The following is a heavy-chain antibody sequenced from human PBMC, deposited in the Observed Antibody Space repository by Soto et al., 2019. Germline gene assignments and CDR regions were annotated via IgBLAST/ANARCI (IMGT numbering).Heavy chain of an antibody. D-gene: IGHD3-22*01. Sequence: SVKVSCKASGGTFSSYAISWVRQAPGQGLEWMGGIVPIFGTANYAQKFQGRVTMTEDTSTDTAYMELSSLRSEDTAVYYCATGYYYDSSSDYWGQGTLVTVSS. CDR1: GGTFSSYA. V-gene: IGHV1-69*06. CDR3: ATGYYYDSSSDY. J-gene: IGHJ4*02. CDR2: IVPIFGTA.